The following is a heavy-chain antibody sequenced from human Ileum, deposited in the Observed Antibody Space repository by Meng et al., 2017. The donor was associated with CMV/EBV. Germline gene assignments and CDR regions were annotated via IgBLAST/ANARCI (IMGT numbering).Heavy chain of an antibody. D-gene: IGHD3-16*01. V-gene: IGHV3-9*01. Sequence: SLKISCAASGFTFDDYAMHWVRQAPGKGLEWISGINWNSGTIGYADSVKGRFTVSRDNAKKSLYLHMDSLKPEDTALYYCAKDLRLTETRGVYYYGMDVWGQGTTVTVSS. CDR2: INWNSGTI. CDR1: GFTFDDYA. CDR3: AKDLRLTETRGVYYYGMDV. J-gene: IGHJ6*02.